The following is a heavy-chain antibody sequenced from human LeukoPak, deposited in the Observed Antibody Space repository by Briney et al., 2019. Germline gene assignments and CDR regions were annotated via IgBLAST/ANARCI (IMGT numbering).Heavy chain of an antibody. CDR1: GFTFSSYA. Sequence: PGGSLRLSCAASGFTFSSYAMSWVRQAPGKGLEWVSAISGSGGSTYYADSVKGRFTISRDNSKNTLYLQMNSLRAEDTAVYYCAKDPARKYSSSSSIQEPHWGQGTLVTVSS. J-gene: IGHJ4*02. CDR2: ISGSGGST. V-gene: IGHV3-23*01. D-gene: IGHD6-13*01. CDR3: AKDPARKYSSSSSIQEPH.